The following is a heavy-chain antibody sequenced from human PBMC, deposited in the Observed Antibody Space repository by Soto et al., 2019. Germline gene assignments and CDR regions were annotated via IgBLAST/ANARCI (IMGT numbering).Heavy chain of an antibody. CDR1: GFTFSHFA. J-gene: IGHJ5*02. Sequence: EMQLLETGGAVVPPGESLRLSCAASGFTFSHFAMSWVRQRPGKGLAWISGISGSGSRTYDADSVQGRFSIARDNPNSTLYLQMDSLRGEYTAVYYFAKGRRGVISSTLDLWGQGSMVSVS. CDR2: ISGSGSRT. CDR3: AKGRRGVISSTLDL. V-gene: IGHV3-23*01. D-gene: IGHD2-2*01.